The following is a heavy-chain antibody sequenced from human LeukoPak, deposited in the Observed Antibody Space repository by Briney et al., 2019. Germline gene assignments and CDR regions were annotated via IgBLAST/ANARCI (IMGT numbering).Heavy chain of an antibody. CDR2: IRSKANSYAT. V-gene: IGHV3-73*01. J-gene: IGHJ4*02. CDR1: GFTFSSYA. Sequence: GGSLRLSCAASGFTFSSYAMSWVRQASGKGLEWVGRIRSKANSYATAYAASVKGRFTISRDDSKNTAYLQMNSLKTEDTAVYYCTVVVITVDYWGLGTLVTVSS. CDR3: TVVVITVDY. D-gene: IGHD3-22*01.